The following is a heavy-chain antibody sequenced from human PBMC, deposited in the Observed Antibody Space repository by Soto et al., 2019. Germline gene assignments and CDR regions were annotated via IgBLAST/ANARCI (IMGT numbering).Heavy chain of an antibody. CDR3: VRRHVSATGIDWFDP. D-gene: IGHD6-13*01. V-gene: IGHV1-3*01. J-gene: IGHJ5*02. CDR2: INAANGDT. Sequence: ASEKVSCKASGYTFTSYRIHWVRQAPGQRLEWMGWINAANGDTKYSPKFQGRVTITRDTSASTAYMELSSLRSEDTAVYYCVRRHVSATGIDWFDPWGQGTLVTVAS. CDR1: GYTFTSYR.